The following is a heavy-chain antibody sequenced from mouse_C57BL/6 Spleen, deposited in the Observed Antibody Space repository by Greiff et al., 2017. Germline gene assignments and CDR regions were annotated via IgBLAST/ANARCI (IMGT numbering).Heavy chain of an antibody. D-gene: IGHD3-2*02. CDR3: ASGGSSGYFFDD. Sequence: EVQLQQSGPELVKPGASVKISCKASGYTFTDYYMNWVKQSHGKSLEWIGDINPNNGGTSYNQKFKGKATLTVDKSSSTAYMELRSLTSEDSAVYYCASGGSSGYFFDDWGQGTTLTVSS. J-gene: IGHJ2*01. V-gene: IGHV1-26*01. CDR1: GYTFTDYY. CDR2: INPNNGGT.